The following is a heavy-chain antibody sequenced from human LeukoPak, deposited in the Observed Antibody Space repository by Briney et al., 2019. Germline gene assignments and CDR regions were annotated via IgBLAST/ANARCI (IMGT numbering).Heavy chain of an antibody. Sequence: ASVKVSCKTSGYTFTGYFMHWVRQAPGQGLEWMGWIHPISGATNYAPRFQDRVTMTRDTSISTAYMELSRLISDDMSVYYCARGLEASSSLDYWGQGNLVTVSS. J-gene: IGHJ4*02. CDR1: GYTFTGYF. CDR2: IHPISGAT. V-gene: IGHV1-2*02. D-gene: IGHD6-6*01. CDR3: ARGLEASSSLDY.